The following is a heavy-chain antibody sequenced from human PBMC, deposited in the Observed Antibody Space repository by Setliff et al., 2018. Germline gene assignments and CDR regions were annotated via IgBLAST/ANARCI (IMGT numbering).Heavy chain of an antibody. Sequence: GGSLRLSCAASGFTFSSYAMSWVRQAPGKGLNWVSAVSGGGDTTFYAASVKGRFTISRDNSKSTVYLQMNSLRAEDTALYYCVKAHYCRSTSCAFDYWGQGALVTSPQ. CDR1: GFTFSSYA. J-gene: IGHJ4*02. CDR3: VKAHYCRSTSCAFDY. CDR2: VSGGGDTT. D-gene: IGHD2-2*01. V-gene: IGHV3-23*01.